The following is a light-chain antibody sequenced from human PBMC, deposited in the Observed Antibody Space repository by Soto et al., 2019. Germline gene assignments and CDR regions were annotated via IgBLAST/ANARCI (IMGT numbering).Light chain of an antibody. J-gene: IGLJ1*01. CDR3: CSYAGSYTWV. CDR1: SSDVGAYNR. V-gene: IGLV2-11*01. CDR2: DVY. Sequence: QSALTQPRSMSGSPGQSVTISCTGSSSDVGAYNRVSWYQKHPDEAPKLMIYDVYKRPSGVPERFSGSESGDTASLTISGLRTEDEADYFCCSYAGSYTWVCGTGTQLTVL.